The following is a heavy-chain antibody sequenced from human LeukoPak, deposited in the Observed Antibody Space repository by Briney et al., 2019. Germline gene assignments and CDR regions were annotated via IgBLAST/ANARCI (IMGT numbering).Heavy chain of an antibody. V-gene: IGHV1-69*13. CDR1: GGTFSSYA. CDR3: ARGLIAVAGTRWFDP. Sequence: SVKVSCKASGGTFSSYAISWVRQAPGQGLEWMGGIIPIFGTANYAQKFQGRVTITADESTSTAYMELSSLRSEDTAVYYCARGLIAVAGTRWFDPWGQGTLVTVSS. J-gene: IGHJ5*02. CDR2: IIPIFGTA. D-gene: IGHD6-19*01.